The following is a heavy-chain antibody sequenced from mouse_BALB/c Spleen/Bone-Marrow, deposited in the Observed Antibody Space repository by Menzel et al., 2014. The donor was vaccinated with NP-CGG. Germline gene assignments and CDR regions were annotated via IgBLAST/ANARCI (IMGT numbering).Heavy chain of an antibody. CDR1: GFTFNNYG. Sequence: EVQLQESGGGLVQPGGSLKVSCAASGFTFNNYGMSWVRQTPDKRLELVATINRNGGSSYYPDSVKGRFTISRDNAKNTLYLQMSSLKSEDTAIDYCSRGNYGNYVDYFDYWGQGTTLTVSS. J-gene: IGHJ2*01. CDR3: SRGNYGNYVDYFDY. V-gene: IGHV5-6-3*01. D-gene: IGHD2-1*01. CDR2: INRNGGSS.